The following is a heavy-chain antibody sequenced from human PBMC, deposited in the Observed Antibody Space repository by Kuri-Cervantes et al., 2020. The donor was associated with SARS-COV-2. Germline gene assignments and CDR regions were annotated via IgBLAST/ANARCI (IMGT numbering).Heavy chain of an antibody. J-gene: IGHJ3*02. Sequence: GGSLRLSCAASGFTFDDYAMHWVRQAPGKGLEWVSLISWDGGSTYYADSVKGRFTISRDNSKNSLYLQMNSLRAEDTALYYCAKNLYAMDHRERAFGIWGQGTMVTVSS. CDR2: ISWDGGST. D-gene: IGHD5-18*01. CDR1: GFTFDDYA. V-gene: IGHV3-43D*04. CDR3: AKNLYAMDHRERAFGI.